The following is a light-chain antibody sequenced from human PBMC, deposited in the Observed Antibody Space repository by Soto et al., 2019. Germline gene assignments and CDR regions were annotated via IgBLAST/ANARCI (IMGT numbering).Light chain of an antibody. CDR1: QSLLHSNGYNY. Sequence: DIVMTQSPLSLPVTPGERASIHCRCSQSLLHSNGYNYLDWYLQQPGQSPQILIYLGSNRASGVPDRFSGSGSGTDFTLKISRVEAEYVGVYYCMQALKMWTFGQGTKVDIK. V-gene: IGKV2-28*01. J-gene: IGKJ1*01. CDR2: LGS. CDR3: MQALKMWT.